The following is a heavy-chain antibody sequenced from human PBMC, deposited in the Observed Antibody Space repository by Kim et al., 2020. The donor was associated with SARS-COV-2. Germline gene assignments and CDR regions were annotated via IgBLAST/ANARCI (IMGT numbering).Heavy chain of an antibody. CDR3: AEGGFYNWFDA. Sequence: SQTLSLTCVISGDSVSSDRAAWNWIRQSPSRGLEWMGRTYYRSKWFHDYALSVKGRIIINPDTSNNQFSLYLNSVTPEDTAVYFCAEGGFYNWFDAWGHGTLVTVSS. CDR2: TYYRSKWFH. V-gene: IGHV6-1*01. CDR1: GDSVSSDRAA. D-gene: IGHD3-16*01. J-gene: IGHJ5*01.